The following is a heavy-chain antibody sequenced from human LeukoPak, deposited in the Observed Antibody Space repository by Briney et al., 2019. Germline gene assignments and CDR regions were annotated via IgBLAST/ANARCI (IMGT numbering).Heavy chain of an antibody. CDR3: ARDGVYSSSWYSTFYYYYGMDV. CDR1: GFTFSSYW. Sequence: GGSLRLSCAASGFTFSSYWMSWVRQAPGKGLEWVANIKQDGSEKYYVDSVKGRFTISRDNAKNSLYLQMNSLRAEDTAVYYRARDGVYSSSWYSTFYYYYGMDVWGQGTTVTVSS. CDR2: IKQDGSEK. J-gene: IGHJ6*02. D-gene: IGHD6-13*01. V-gene: IGHV3-7*01.